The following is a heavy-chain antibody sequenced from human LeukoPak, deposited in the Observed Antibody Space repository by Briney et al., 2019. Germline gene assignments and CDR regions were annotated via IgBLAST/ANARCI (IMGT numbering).Heavy chain of an antibody. V-gene: IGHV1-46*01. J-gene: IGHJ3*02. CDR2: INPSGGST. CDR1: GYTFTSYG. Sequence: ASVKVSCKASGYTFTSYGISWVRQAPGQGLEWMGIINPSGGSTSYAQKFQGRVTMTRDTSTSTVYMELSSLRSEDTAVYYCARAGGGDAFDIWGQGTMVTVSS. D-gene: IGHD3-16*01. CDR3: ARAGGGDAFDI.